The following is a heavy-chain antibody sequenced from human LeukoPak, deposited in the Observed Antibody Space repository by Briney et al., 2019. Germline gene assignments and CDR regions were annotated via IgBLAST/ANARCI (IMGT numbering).Heavy chain of an antibody. CDR2: IYYSGST. V-gene: IGHV4-39*01. D-gene: IGHD3-3*01. CDR3: ARQGLRFLEWLPYY. Sequence: SETLSLTCTVSGGSISSSSYYWGWIRQPPGKGLEWIGSIYYSGSTYYNPSLKSRVTISVDTSKNQFSLKLSSVTAADTAVYYCARQGLRFLEWLPYYWGQGTLVTVSS. J-gene: IGHJ4*02. CDR1: GGSISSSSYY.